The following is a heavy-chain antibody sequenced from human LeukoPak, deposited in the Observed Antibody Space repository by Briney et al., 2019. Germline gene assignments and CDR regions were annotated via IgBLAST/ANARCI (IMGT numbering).Heavy chain of an antibody. CDR3: ARATANWYFDL. CDR1: SGSISRYY. Sequence: SETLSLTCTVSSGSISRYYWSWIRQPPGKGLEWIGYIYYSGSTNYNSSLKSRVTISVDVSKNQFSLKLSSVTAADTAVYYCARATANWYFDLWGRGTLVTVSS. CDR2: IYYSGST. D-gene: IGHD4-17*01. V-gene: IGHV4-59*01. J-gene: IGHJ2*01.